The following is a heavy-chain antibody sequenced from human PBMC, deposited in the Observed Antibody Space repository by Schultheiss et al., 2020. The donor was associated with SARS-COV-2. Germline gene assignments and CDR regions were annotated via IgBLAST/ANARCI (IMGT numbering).Heavy chain of an antibody. CDR3: ARLNWNAYYYYGMDV. D-gene: IGHD1-20*01. Sequence: ASVKVSCKASGYTFTSYDINWVRQAPGQGLEWMGWINPIFGTANYAQKFQGRVTMTSDTPTSTVYMELSSLRSEDTAVYYCARLNWNAYYYYGMDVWGQGTTVTVSS. J-gene: IGHJ6*02. V-gene: IGHV1-8*01. CDR1: GYTFTSYD. CDR2: INPIFGTA.